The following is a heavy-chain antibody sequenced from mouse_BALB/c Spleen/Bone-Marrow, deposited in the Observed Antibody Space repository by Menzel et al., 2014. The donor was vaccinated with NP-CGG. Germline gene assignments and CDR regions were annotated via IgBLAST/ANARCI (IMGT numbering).Heavy chain of an antibody. V-gene: IGHV14-3*02. CDR2: IDPANGNT. J-gene: IGHJ3*01. D-gene: IGHD1-1*01. Sequence: VQLQQPGAELVEPGASVKLSCTASGFNIKDTYMHRVKQRPEQGLEWIGRIDPANGNTKYDPKFQGKATITADTSSNTAYLQLSSLTSEDTAVYYCASYYYGSSGFAYWGQGTLVTVSA. CDR1: GFNIKDTY. CDR3: ASYYYGSSGFAY.